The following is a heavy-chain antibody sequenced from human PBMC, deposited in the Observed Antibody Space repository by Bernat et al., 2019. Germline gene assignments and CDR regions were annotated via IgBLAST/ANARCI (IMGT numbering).Heavy chain of an antibody. V-gene: IGHV3-30*18. CDR3: AKEGGYSSGWYNSDYYYGMDV. CDR1: GFTFIIYC. J-gene: IGHJ6*02. Sequence: QVQLVESGVCLFQPGWSLRLSCAASGFTFIIYCMYCVLQAPGKVLEWVAFISYDGSNKYYADSVKGRFTISRENSKNTLYLQMNSLRAEETAVYYCAKEGGYSSGWYNSDYYYGMDVWGQGTTVTVSS. CDR2: ISYDGSNK. D-gene: IGHD6-19*01.